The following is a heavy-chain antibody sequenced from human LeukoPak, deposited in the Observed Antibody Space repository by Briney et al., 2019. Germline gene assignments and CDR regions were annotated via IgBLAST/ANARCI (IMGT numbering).Heavy chain of an antibody. V-gene: IGHV4-59*08. D-gene: IGHD6-25*01. J-gene: IGHJ6*02. CDR2: IYYSGST. Sequence: PSETLSLTCTVSGDSMSSYYWSWIRQPPGKGLEWIGHIYYSGSTDYNPSLKSRLTISVDTSKNQFSLQLSSVTAADMAVYFCARQNSGARLNVWGQGTTVAVSS. CDR1: GDSMSSYY. CDR3: ARQNSGARLNV.